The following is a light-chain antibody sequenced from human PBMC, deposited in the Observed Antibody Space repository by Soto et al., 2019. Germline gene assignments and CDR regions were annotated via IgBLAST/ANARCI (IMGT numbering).Light chain of an antibody. J-gene: IGKJ4*01. CDR3: QQYVSSPLT. CDR1: HSVSASY. CDR2: GAS. Sequence: DIVLTSSPDTLSLSPGERATLSCGASHSVSASYFAWYQHKPGQAPRPLMYGASRRATGVPDRFSGSGSGTYFTLNISRLEPVYFVVYFWQQYVSSPLTFGGGTKVGIK. V-gene: IGKV3-20*01.